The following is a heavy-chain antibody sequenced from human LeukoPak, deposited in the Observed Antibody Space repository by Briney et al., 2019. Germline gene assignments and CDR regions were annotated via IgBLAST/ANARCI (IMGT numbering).Heavy chain of an antibody. CDR3: ARDTPEVXGFVTXHYXDY. J-gene: IGHJ4*02. Sequence: GSLRLSCAASGFTFSNYWMSWVRQAPGKGLEWVANIEQNGGEKSYVDSVKGRFTIFRDNAKNAVYLQMNSLRAEDTAVYYCARDTPEVXGFVTXHYXDYWGQG. V-gene: IGHV3-7*01. CDR1: GFTFSNYW. D-gene: IGHD3-16*02. CDR2: IEQNGGEK.